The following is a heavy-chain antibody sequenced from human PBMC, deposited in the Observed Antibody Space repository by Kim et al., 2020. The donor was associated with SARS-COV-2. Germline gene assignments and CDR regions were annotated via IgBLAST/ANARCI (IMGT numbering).Heavy chain of an antibody. V-gene: IGHV4-59*01. D-gene: IGHD3-9*01. Sequence: NPPLNSRVTILLDTSKNQFSMKLTSVTAADTAVYYCARYLGGEGAFDIWGQGTIVTVSS. J-gene: IGHJ3*02. CDR3: ARYLGGEGAFDI.